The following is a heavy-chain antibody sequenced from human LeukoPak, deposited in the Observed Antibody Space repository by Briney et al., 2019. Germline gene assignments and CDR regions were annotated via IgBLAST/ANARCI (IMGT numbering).Heavy chain of an antibody. CDR1: GYTFTSYG. CDR2: ISAYNGNT. D-gene: IGHD3-9*01. V-gene: IGHV1-18*01. J-gene: IGHJ4*02. Sequence: ASVKVSCKASGYTFTSYGISWVRQAPGQGLEWMGWISAYNGNTNYAQKFQGRVTITADESTSTAYMELSSLRSEDTAVYYCARLTGDYWGQGTLVTVSS. CDR3: ARLTGDY.